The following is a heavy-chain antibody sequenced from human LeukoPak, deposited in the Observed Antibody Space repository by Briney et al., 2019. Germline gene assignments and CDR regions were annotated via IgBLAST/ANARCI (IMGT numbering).Heavy chain of an antibody. Sequence: SETLSLTCTVSGAPIISNNWWSWVRQSPGKGLEWIGEIWHSGTTNYNPSLKSRLTISVDTSSNQFSLRLTSVTAADTAVYYCMGADYGGHWGQGTLVTVS. CDR1: GAPIISNNW. V-gene: IGHV4-4*02. CDR3: MGADYGGH. CDR2: IWHSGTT. J-gene: IGHJ4*02. D-gene: IGHD4-17*01.